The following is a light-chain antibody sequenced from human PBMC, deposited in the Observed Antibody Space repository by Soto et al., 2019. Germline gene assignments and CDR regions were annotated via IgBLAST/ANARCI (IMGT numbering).Light chain of an antibody. Sequence: DVQMTQSPSSLSAFVGDRVTITCRASQGIAPYLAWFQQKPGKVPKLLIYATSTLQSRVPSRFSDSGSGTDFTLTISSLQPEDVATYYCQKYNTAPLTFGGGTKVEIK. J-gene: IGKJ4*01. CDR3: QKYNTAPLT. V-gene: IGKV1-27*01. CDR2: ATS. CDR1: QGIAPY.